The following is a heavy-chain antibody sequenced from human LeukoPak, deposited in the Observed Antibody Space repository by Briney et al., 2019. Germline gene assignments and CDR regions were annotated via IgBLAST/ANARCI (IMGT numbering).Heavy chain of an antibody. D-gene: IGHD4-17*01. V-gene: IGHV5-51*01. J-gene: IGHJ3*02. CDR1: GYSFTSYW. Sequence: GESLKISCKGSGYSFTSYWIGWVRQMPGKGREWMGIIYPGYSDTRYSPSFQGQVTISAEKSISTAYLQWISLEASDTAMYYCARLNAAGYGDYRLDDAFDIWGQGTMVTVSS. CDR3: ARLNAAGYGDYRLDDAFDI. CDR2: IYPGYSDT.